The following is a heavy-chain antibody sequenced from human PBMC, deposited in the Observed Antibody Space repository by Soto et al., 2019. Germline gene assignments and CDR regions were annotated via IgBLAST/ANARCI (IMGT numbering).Heavy chain of an antibody. V-gene: IGHV2-5*02. CDR3: AHKGYGDYPLDS. D-gene: IGHD4-17*01. J-gene: IGHJ4*02. Sequence: QITLKESGPTLVKPTQTLTLTCTFSGFSLSTSGVGVGWIRQPPGKALEWLAVIYWDDSYHYSPSLRSRLTITKDTSKNQVLLTMTNMDPVDTATYYCAHKGYGDYPLDSWGQGTLVTVSS. CDR2: IYWDDSY. CDR1: GFSLSTSGVG.